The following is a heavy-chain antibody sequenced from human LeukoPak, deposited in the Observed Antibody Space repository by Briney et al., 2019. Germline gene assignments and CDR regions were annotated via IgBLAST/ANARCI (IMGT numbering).Heavy chain of an antibody. Sequence: GGSLRLSCAASGFTFSSYAMHWVRQAPGKGLEWVANIKQDGSEKYYVDSVKGRFTISRDNAKNSLYPQMNSLRAEDTAVYYCATTIFGVVIPYYFDYWGQGTLVTASS. J-gene: IGHJ4*02. D-gene: IGHD3-3*01. V-gene: IGHV3-7*01. CDR2: IKQDGSEK. CDR1: GFTFSSYA. CDR3: ATTIFGVVIPYYFDY.